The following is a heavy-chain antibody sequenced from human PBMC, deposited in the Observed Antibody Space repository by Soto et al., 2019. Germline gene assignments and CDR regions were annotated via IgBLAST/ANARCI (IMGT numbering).Heavy chain of an antibody. Sequence: QLQESGPGLVKPSGTLSLSCAVSGGSISSSNWWNWVRQPPGKGLEWIGEIYHSGGTKYNPSLKIRVSISVDKSKNQFSLSLNSVTAADTAVYYCARDPTAHGSSSYFDSWGQGTLVTVSS. CDR1: GGSISSSNW. CDR3: ARDPTAHGSSSYFDS. D-gene: IGHD3-10*01. J-gene: IGHJ4*02. CDR2: IYHSGGT. V-gene: IGHV4-4*02.